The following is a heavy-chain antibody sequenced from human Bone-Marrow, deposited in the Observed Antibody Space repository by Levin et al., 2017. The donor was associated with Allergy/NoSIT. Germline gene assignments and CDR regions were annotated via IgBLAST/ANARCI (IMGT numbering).Heavy chain of an antibody. CDR1: GLTVNSNY. J-gene: IGHJ5*02. CDR2: IYGGGFT. Sequence: GGSLRLSCAASGLTVNSNYMSWVRQAPGKGLEWVSVIYGGGFTHYADSVKGRFSISRDTSKNMVYLQMDSLRAEDTAVYYCARDGYSSKWSVTWGQGTLVTVSS. D-gene: IGHD5-12*01. CDR3: ARDGYSSKWSVT. V-gene: IGHV3-53*01.